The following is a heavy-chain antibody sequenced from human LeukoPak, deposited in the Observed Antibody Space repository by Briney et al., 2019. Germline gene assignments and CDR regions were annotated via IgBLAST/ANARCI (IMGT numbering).Heavy chain of an antibody. CDR1: GFSVSTNY. CDR2: IYNSGDT. D-gene: IGHD2-8*01. V-gene: IGHV3-66*03. J-gene: IGHJ6*02. CDR3: AREQMGPNGYYYGMDV. Sequence: GGSLRLSCAASGFSVSTNYMSWVRQAPGKGLEWVSVIYNSGDTYYADSVKGRFTISRDNSKNTLYLQMDSLRGDDTAVFYCAREQMGPNGYYYGMDVWGQGTTVTVSS.